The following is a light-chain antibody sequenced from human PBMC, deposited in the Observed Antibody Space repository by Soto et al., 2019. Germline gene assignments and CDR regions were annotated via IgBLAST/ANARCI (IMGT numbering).Light chain of an antibody. Sequence: TQPPSVSAAPGQKATFSCSGSSSNIGKNYVSWYQQVPGTAPKLLIYEDNKRRSGIPDRFSGSKSGTSATLGITGLQTGDEADYYCGTWDSSLSVFVFGTGTKVTVL. J-gene: IGLJ1*01. V-gene: IGLV1-51*02. CDR1: SSNIGKNY. CDR2: EDN. CDR3: GTWDSSLSVFV.